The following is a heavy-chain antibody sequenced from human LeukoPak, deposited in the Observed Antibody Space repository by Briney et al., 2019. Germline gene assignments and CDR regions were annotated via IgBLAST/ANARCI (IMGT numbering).Heavy chain of an antibody. CDR1: GFTFSSYA. V-gene: IGHV3-23*01. Sequence: GGSLRLSCAASGFTFSSYAMSWVRQAPGKGLEWVSAISGSGGSTYYADSVKGRFTISRDNSKNTLYLQMNSLRAEDTAVYYCAKMGPIDCSSISCDFDYWGQGTLVTVSS. D-gene: IGHD2-2*01. J-gene: IGHJ4*02. CDR2: ISGSGGST. CDR3: AKMGPIDCSSISCDFDY.